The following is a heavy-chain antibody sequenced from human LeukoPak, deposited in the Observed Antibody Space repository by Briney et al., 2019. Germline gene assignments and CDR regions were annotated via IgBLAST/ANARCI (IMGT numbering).Heavy chain of an antibody. CDR2: FDPEDGET. V-gene: IGHV1-24*01. J-gene: IGHJ6*03. CDR1: GYTLTELS. Sequence: ASVKVSCKXSGYTLTELSMHWVRQAPGKGLEWMGGFDPEDGETIYAQMFQGRVTMTEDTSTDTAYMELSSLRSEDTAVYYCATQQRIAVARFDYYYMDVWGKGTTVTVSS. CDR3: ATQQRIAVARFDYYYMDV. D-gene: IGHD6-19*01.